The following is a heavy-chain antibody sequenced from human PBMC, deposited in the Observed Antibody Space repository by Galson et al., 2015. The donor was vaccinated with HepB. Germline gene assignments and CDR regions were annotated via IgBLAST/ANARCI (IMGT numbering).Heavy chain of an antibody. J-gene: IGHJ4*02. V-gene: IGHV1-18*04. CDR2: ISAYDGRT. D-gene: IGHD1-14*01. CDR1: GFIFRNYG. Sequence: SVKVSCKGSGFIFRNYGFAWLRQAPGQGLEWMAWISAYDGRTNYAQKFRGRVTMTTDTSASTAYMELRSLTSDDTALYYCARDVSNSVGRNIRLDYWGQGTLVTVSS. CDR3: ARDVSNSVGRNIRLDY.